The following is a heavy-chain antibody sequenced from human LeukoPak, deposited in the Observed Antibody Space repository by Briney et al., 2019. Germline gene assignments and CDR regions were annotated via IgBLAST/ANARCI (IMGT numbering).Heavy chain of an antibody. CDR3: ARDLLDGLDY. J-gene: IGHJ4*02. V-gene: IGHV3-43D*03. CDR2: ISWDGGST. D-gene: IGHD3-10*01. Sequence: GGSLRLSCAASGFTFDDYAMHWVRQAPGKGLEWVSLISWDGGSTYYADSVKGRFTISRDNTKDTLYLQMNSLRAEDTAVYYCARDLLDGLDYWGQGTLVTVSS. CDR1: GFTFDDYA.